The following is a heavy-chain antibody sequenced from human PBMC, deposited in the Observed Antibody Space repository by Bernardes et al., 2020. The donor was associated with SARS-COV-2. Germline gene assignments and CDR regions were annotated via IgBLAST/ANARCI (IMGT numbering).Heavy chain of an antibody. CDR1: GDSIRSYY. CDR2: LSYSGRT. J-gene: IGHJ4*02. D-gene: IGHD1-26*01. V-gene: IGHV4-59*01. CDR3: ARAGARIVGARFDY. Sequence: SGTLRLTCTVSGDSIRSYYWNWIRQPPGKGLEWIGYLSYSGRTNYNPSLNSRVTISVDTSKNQFSLKLSSVTAADTAVYYCARAGARIVGARFDYWGRGTLVTGSA.